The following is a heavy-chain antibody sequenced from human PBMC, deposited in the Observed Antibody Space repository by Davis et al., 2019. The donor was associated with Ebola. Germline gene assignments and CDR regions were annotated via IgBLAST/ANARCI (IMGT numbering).Heavy chain of an antibody. CDR2: IYPGDSDT. J-gene: IGHJ6*02. CDR1: GYSFTSYW. Sequence: GESLKISCKGSGYSFTSYWIGWVRQMPGKGLEWMGIIYPGDSDTRYSPSFQGRVTISADKSISTAYLQWSSLKASDTAMYYCARHLSYSSSWYYYGMDVWGQGTTVTVSS. CDR3: ARHLSYSSSWYYYGMDV. V-gene: IGHV5-51*01. D-gene: IGHD6-13*01.